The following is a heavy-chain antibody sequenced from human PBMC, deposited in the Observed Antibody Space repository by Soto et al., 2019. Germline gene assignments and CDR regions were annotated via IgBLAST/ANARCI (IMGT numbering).Heavy chain of an antibody. J-gene: IGHJ6*02. CDR2: INAGNGNT. Sequence: QVQLVQSGAEEKKPGASVKVSCKASGYTFTSYAMHWVRQSPGQRLEWMGWINAGNGNTTYSQKFQGRVTITRDTSASTAYMELSSLRSEDTAVSYCASAYCGGDCSNYYYGMDVWGHGTTVTVSS. V-gene: IGHV1-3*05. CDR3: ASAYCGGDCSNYYYGMDV. CDR1: GYTFTSYA. D-gene: IGHD2-21*02.